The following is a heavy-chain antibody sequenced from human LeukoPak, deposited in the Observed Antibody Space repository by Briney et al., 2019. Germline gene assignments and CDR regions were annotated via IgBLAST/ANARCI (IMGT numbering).Heavy chain of an antibody. V-gene: IGHV3-48*03. CDR2: ISSSGGTT. CDR3: ARALTLFRGVPNLDY. Sequence: PGGSLRLSCAASGFPFSSFEMNWVRQAPGQGLEWVAYISSSGGTTYYADSVKGRFTISRDNSKNTVYLQMNSLRPEDTAVYYCARALTLFRGVPNLDYWGQGTLVTVSS. D-gene: IGHD3-10*01. J-gene: IGHJ4*02. CDR1: GFPFSSFE.